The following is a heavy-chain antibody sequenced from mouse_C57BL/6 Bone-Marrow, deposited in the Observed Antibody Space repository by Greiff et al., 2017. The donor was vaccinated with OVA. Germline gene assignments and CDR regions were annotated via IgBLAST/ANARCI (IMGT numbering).Heavy chain of an antibody. D-gene: IGHD1-1*01. Sequence: EVQLQQSGPVLVKPGASVKMSCKASGYTFTDYYMNWVKQSHGKSLEWIGVINPYNGGTSYNQKFKGKATLTVDKSSSTAYMELNSLTSEDSAVYYCARDRYGSSVAWFAYWGQGTLGTVSA. CDR2: INPYNGGT. CDR1: GYTFTDYY. V-gene: IGHV1-19*01. J-gene: IGHJ3*01. CDR3: ARDRYGSSVAWFAY.